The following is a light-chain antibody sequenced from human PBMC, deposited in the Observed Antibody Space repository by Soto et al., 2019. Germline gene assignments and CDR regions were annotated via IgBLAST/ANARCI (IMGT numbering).Light chain of an antibody. CDR3: QKYDNSPLN. Sequence: EILLTQSPGTLSLSPVEIAAVSCRSSQSVSSSYLAWYQQIPGQDNRLLIYGESNRATGIADRFSGSGSGKDFTLTISRMETEDFAVYYCQKYDNSPLNVGGGTKVDIK. V-gene: IGKV3-20*01. CDR2: GES. J-gene: IGKJ4*01. CDR1: QSVSSSY.